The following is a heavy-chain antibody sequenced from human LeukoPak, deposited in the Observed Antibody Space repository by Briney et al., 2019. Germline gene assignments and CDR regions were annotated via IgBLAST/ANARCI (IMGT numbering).Heavy chain of an antibody. CDR2: ICSGGST. Sequence: GGSLRLSCAASGFTVSSNCVNWVRQAPGKGLKWVSVICSGGSTNYADSVKGRFTISRDNSKNTLYLQMSSLRPEDTAVYYCVKPRKYTTNWSFDYWGQGTLVTVSS. CDR1: GFTVSSNC. CDR3: VKPRKYTTNWSFDY. V-gene: IGHV3-66*04. J-gene: IGHJ4*02. D-gene: IGHD6-13*01.